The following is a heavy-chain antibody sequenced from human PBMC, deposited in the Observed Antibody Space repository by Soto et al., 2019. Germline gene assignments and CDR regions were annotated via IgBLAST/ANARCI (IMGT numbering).Heavy chain of an antibody. Sequence: PSETLSLTCAVSGGSISSSNWWSWVRQPPGKGLEWIGEIYHSGSTNYNPSLKSRVTISVDKSKNQFSLKLSSVTAADTAVYYCARVGYYDSSGLGAFDIWGQGTMVTVSS. CDR2: IYHSGST. CDR3: ARVGYYDSSGLGAFDI. V-gene: IGHV4-4*02. CDR1: GGSISSSNW. D-gene: IGHD3-22*01. J-gene: IGHJ3*02.